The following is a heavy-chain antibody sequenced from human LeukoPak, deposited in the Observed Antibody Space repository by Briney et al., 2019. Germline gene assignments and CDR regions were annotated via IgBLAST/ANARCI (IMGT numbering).Heavy chain of an antibody. CDR3: ARNWNDVSIPLDY. Sequence: GGSLRLSCAASGFTFSSYWMSWVRQAPGKGLEWVANIKQDGSEKYYVDSVKGRFTISRDNAKNSLYLQMNSLRAEDTAVYYCARNWNDVSIPLDYWGQGTLVTVSP. V-gene: IGHV3-7*01. CDR1: GFTFSSYW. J-gene: IGHJ4*02. D-gene: IGHD1-1*01. CDR2: IKQDGSEK.